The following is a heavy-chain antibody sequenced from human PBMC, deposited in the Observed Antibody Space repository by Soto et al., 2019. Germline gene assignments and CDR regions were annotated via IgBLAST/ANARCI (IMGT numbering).Heavy chain of an antibody. CDR3: AASGGAGTYYFDY. D-gene: IGHD3-10*01. V-gene: IGHV3-21*01. Sequence: GSLRLSCAASGFTFSSYTMNWVRQAPGKGLEWVSSISSGSGYIYYADSVRGRFTILRDNVKNSLYLQMNSLRAEDSAVYYCAASGGAGTYYFDYWGQGTLVTVSS. CDR2: ISSGSGYI. CDR1: GFTFSSYT. J-gene: IGHJ4*02.